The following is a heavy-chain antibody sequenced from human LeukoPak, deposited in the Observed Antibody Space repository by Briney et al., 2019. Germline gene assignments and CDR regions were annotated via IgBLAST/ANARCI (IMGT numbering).Heavy chain of an antibody. CDR3: ARGQGRDGYNGILEY. D-gene: IGHD5-24*01. J-gene: IGHJ4*02. V-gene: IGHV4-34*01. CDR2: INPSGST. CDR1: GGSFSGYY. Sequence: SETLSLTCAVYGGSFSGYYWTWIRQPPGKGLEWIGEINPSGSTNYNPSLKSRVTISVDTSKNQFSLKLRSVTAVDTAVFYCARGQGRDGYNGILEYWGQGALVTVSS.